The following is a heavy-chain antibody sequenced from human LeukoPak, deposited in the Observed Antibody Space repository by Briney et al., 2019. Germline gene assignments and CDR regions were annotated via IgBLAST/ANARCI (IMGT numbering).Heavy chain of an antibody. Sequence: GGSLRLSCEASKFTFSSYEMNWVSQAPGKELEWVSYISGGGETTYYAESVKGRFTISRDNAKSFLYLQLSGLRAEDTAVYYCARSGSFFDYWGQGTLVTVSS. CDR3: ARSGSFFDY. V-gene: IGHV3-48*03. CDR1: KFTFSSYE. J-gene: IGHJ4*02. D-gene: IGHD1-26*01. CDR2: ISGGGETT.